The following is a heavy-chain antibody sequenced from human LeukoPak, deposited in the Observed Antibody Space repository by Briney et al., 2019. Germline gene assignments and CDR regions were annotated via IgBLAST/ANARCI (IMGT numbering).Heavy chain of an antibody. CDR1: GFTFSSYA. J-gene: IGHJ3*02. V-gene: IGHV3-30*04. CDR3: AKDYRKDAFDI. D-gene: IGHD4-11*01. CDR2: ISYDGSNK. Sequence: GRSLRLSCAASGFTFSSYAMHWVRQAPGKGLEWVAVISYDGSNKYYADSVKGRFTISRDNSKNTLYLQMNSLRAEDTAVYYCAKDYRKDAFDIWGQGTMVTVSS.